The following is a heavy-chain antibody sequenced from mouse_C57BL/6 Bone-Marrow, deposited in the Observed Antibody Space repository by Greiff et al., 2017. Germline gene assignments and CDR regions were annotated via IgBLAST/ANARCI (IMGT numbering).Heavy chain of an antibody. V-gene: IGHV5-6*02. Sequence: DVKLQESGGDLVKPGGSLKLSCAASGFTFSSYGMSWVRQTPDKRLEWVATISSGGSYTYYPDSLKGRFTISRDNAKNTLYLQMSSLKSEDTAMYYCARNYYAMDYWGQGTSVTVSS. CDR1: GFTFSSYG. CDR2: ISSGGSYT. J-gene: IGHJ4*01. CDR3: ARNYYAMDY.